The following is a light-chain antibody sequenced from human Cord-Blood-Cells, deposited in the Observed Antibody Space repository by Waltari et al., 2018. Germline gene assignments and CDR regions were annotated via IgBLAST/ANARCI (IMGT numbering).Light chain of an antibody. V-gene: IGKV1-33*01. J-gene: IGKJ5*01. CDR2: DAS. CDR1: QDISNY. Sequence: DIQMTQSPSSLSASVGDRVTITCQASQDISNYLNWYQQKPGKAPKLLIYDASNLETGVPSRFGGSGSGTDFTFTISSLQPEDIETYYCQQYDNLPITFGQGTRLEIK. CDR3: QQYDNLPIT.